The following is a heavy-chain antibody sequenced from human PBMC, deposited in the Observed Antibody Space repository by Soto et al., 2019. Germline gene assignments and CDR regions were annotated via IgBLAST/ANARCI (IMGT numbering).Heavy chain of an antibody. V-gene: IGHV3-23*01. CDR3: AKDRSPGATTWNVY. CDR1: GFIFSSSA. J-gene: IGHJ4*02. Sequence: LRLSCVVSGFIFSSSAMNWVRQAPGKGLEWVSTISGSGVSKYYADSVKGRFTISRDNSNNTVSLQMNSLRAEDAAVYYCAKDRSPGATTWNVYWGQGTLVT. D-gene: IGHD1-26*01. CDR2: ISGSGVSK.